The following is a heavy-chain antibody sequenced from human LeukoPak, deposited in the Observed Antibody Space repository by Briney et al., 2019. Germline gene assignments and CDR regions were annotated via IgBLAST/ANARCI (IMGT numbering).Heavy chain of an antibody. Sequence: PGGSLRLSCAASGFTFSSYWIHWVRQAPGKGLVWVSRIYSDATNYADSVKGRFTISRDNAKNTPYLQMNSLRAEDTAVYYCARESYDSSGYYYGGGFDYWGQGTLVTVSS. V-gene: IGHV3-74*01. CDR3: ARESYDSSGYYYGGGFDY. D-gene: IGHD3-22*01. J-gene: IGHJ4*02. CDR1: GFTFSSYW. CDR2: IYSDAT.